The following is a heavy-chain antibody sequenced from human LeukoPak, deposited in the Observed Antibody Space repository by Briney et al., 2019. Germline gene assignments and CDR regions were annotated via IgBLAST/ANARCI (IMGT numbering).Heavy chain of an antibody. Sequence: PGGSLRLCCAASGFTCSSYWMSWVRQAPGKGMEWVANIKQDGSEKYYVDSVKGRFTISRDNAKNSLYLQMNSLRAEDTAVYYCARDMGYPGTGDYWGQGTLVTVSS. CDR2: IKQDGSEK. J-gene: IGHJ4*02. CDR3: ARDMGYPGTGDY. D-gene: IGHD1-26*01. V-gene: IGHV3-7*04. CDR1: GFTCSSYW.